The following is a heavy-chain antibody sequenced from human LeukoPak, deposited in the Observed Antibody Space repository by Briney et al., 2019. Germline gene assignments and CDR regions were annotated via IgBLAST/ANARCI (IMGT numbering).Heavy chain of an antibody. Sequence: ASVKVSCKASGYTFTGYYMHWVRQAPGQGLEWMGWINPNSGGTNYAQKFQGRVTMARDTSISTAYMELSRLRSDDTAVYYCARDPQHHYGSGSYYNGGNWFDPWGQGTLVTVSS. V-gene: IGHV1-2*02. CDR2: INPNSGGT. CDR3: ARDPQHHYGSGSYYNGGNWFDP. CDR1: GYTFTGYY. D-gene: IGHD3-10*01. J-gene: IGHJ5*02.